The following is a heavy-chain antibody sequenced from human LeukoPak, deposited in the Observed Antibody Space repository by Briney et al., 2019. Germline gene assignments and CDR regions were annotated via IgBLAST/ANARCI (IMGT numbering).Heavy chain of an antibody. V-gene: IGHV6-1*01. CDR1: GDSVSSSTTG. CDR3: ARGYLNGGFDS. D-gene: IGHD1-1*01. CDR2: TYYKSKWSY. Sequence: SQTLSLTCTISGDSVSSSTTGWNWIRQSPSRGLEWLGRTYYKSKWSYDYAVSVKSRITVYPDTSKNQFSLLLNSVTPEDTAVYYCARGYLNGGFDSWGQGTLVAVSS. J-gene: IGHJ4*02.